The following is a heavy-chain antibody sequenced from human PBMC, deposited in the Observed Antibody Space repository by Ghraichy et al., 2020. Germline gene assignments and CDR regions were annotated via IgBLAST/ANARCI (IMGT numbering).Heavy chain of an antibody. CDR2: ISYDGNNK. V-gene: IGHV3-30*18. CDR3: AKERDSSGYYSFRGDYYGMDV. D-gene: IGHD3-22*01. J-gene: IGHJ6*02. CDR1: GFTFRSYG. Sequence: LSLTCAASGFTFRSYGMHWVRQAPGKGLEWVAVISYDGNNKVYGDSVKGRFTISRDNSKNTLYLQMNSLRADDTAVYYCAKERDSSGYYSFRGDYYGMDVWGQGTTVTVSS.